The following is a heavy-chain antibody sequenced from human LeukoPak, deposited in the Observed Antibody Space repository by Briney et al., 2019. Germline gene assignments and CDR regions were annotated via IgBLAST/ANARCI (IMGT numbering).Heavy chain of an antibody. CDR2: IGYSGSPI. D-gene: IGHD6-19*01. CDR3: ARESSPNKFKIVAGTAPFDY. CDR1: GFTFGDYE. Sequence: GGSLRLSCAASGFTFGDYEMNWVRQAPGKGLEWVSYIGYSGSPIYYADSVKGRFTISRDNARNSLYLQMNSLSAEDTAVYYCARESSPNKFKIVAGTAPFDYWGQGALVTVSS. V-gene: IGHV3-48*03. J-gene: IGHJ4*02.